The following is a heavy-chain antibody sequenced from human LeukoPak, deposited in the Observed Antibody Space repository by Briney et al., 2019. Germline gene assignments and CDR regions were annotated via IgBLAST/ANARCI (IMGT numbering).Heavy chain of an antibody. CDR2: IYYSGST. V-gene: IGHV4-31*11. CDR3: ARAYAYYFDY. D-gene: IGHD4-17*01. Sequence: SETLSLTCAVSGGSISSGGYYWTWIRQHPGTGLEWIGYIYYSGSTYYNPSLKSRVTISVDTSKNQFSLKLSSVTAADTAVYYCARAYAYYFDYWGQGTLVTVSS. CDR1: GGSISSGGYY. J-gene: IGHJ4*02.